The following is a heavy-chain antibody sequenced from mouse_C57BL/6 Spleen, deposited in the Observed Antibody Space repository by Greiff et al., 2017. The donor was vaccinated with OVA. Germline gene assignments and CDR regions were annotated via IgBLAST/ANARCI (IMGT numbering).Heavy chain of an antibody. J-gene: IGHJ2*01. CDR1: GYSFTGYY. Sequence: EVKLMESGPELVKPGASVKISCKASGYSFTGYYMNWVKQSPEKSLEWIGEINPSTGGTTYNQKFKAKATLTVDKSSSTAYMQLKSLTSEDSAVYYCARKAYYSNYVGPYYFDYWGQGTTLTVSS. CDR2: INPSTGGT. V-gene: IGHV1-42*01. D-gene: IGHD2-5*01. CDR3: ARKAYYSNYVGPYYFDY.